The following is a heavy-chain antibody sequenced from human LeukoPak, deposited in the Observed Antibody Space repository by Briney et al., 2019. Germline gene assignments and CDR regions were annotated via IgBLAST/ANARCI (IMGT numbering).Heavy chain of an antibody. CDR3: VRDWDHFDFDS. CDR1: GFTFSNYW. CDR2: IKGDGSHT. J-gene: IGHJ5*01. Sequence: GGSLRLSCAASGFTFSNYWMHWVRQAPGKGLVWVSRIKGDGSHTIYADSVKGRFTISRDNAKNALYLQMKSLRAEDTAVYYCVRDWDHFDFDSWGLGTLVTVSS. D-gene: IGHD3-9*01. V-gene: IGHV3-74*01.